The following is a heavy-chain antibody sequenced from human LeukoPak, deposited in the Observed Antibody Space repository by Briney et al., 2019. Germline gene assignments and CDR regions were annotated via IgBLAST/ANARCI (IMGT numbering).Heavy chain of an antibody. CDR1: GGTFSSYA. J-gene: IGHJ4*02. Sequence: SCKASGGTFSSYAMSWVRQAPGKGLEWVSAISGSGGSTYYADPVKGRFTISRDNSKNTLYLQMESLRAEDTAIYYCARSETLGPTAADHGYWGQGTLVTVSS. CDR3: ARSETLGPTAADHGY. D-gene: IGHD1-1*01. CDR2: ISGSGGST. V-gene: IGHV3-23*01.